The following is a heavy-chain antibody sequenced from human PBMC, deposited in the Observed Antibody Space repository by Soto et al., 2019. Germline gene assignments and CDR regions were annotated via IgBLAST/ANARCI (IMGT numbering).Heavy chain of an antibody. V-gene: IGHV1-18*01. J-gene: IGHJ5*02. CDR1: GYTFTSYG. Sequence: ASVKVSCKAAGYTFTSYGISWVRQAPGQGLEWTGWISAYNGNTNYAQKLQGRVTMTTDTSTSTAYMELRSLRSDDTAVYYCARTGSVAAAALAYNWFDPWGQGTLVTVSS. D-gene: IGHD6-13*01. CDR2: ISAYNGNT. CDR3: ARTGSVAAAALAYNWFDP.